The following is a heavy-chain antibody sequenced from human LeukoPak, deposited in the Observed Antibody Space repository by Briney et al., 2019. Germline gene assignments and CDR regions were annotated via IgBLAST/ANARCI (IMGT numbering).Heavy chain of an antibody. Sequence: GGSLRLSCAASGFIFSSYGMHWVRQAPGKGLEWVAVISYDGSNKYYADSVKGRFTISRDNSKNTLYLQMNSLRAEDTAVYYCAKGEWLSIDYWGQGTLVTVSS. CDR3: AKGEWLSIDY. CDR1: GFIFSSYG. J-gene: IGHJ4*02. CDR2: ISYDGSNK. D-gene: IGHD3-3*01. V-gene: IGHV3-30*18.